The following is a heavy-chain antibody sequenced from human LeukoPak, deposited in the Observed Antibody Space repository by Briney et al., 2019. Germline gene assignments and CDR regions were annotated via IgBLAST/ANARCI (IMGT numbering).Heavy chain of an antibody. D-gene: IGHD3-22*01. J-gene: IGHJ4*02. Sequence: PSETLSLTCTVSGGSISSYYWSWIRQPAGKGLEWIGRIYTSGSTNYNPSLKSRVTMSVDTSKNQFSLKLSSVTAADTAVYYCARDRYYYDSGGYYLLDYWGQGTLVTVSS. CDR3: ARDRYYYDSGGYYLLDY. CDR1: GGSISSYY. V-gene: IGHV4-4*07. CDR2: IYTSGST.